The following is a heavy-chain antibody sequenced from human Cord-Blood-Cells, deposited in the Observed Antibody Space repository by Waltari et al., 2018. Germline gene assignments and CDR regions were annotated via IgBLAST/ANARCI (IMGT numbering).Heavy chain of an antibody. CDR2: ISAYNGNT. V-gene: IGHV1-18*04. CDR1: GYTFTSYG. J-gene: IGHJ4*02. D-gene: IGHD3-9*01. Sequence: KASGYTFTSYGISWVRQAPGQGLEWMGWISAYNGNTNYAQKLQGRVTMTTDTSTSTAYMELRSLRSDDTAVYYCARVSSHYDILTGYDPFCLDYWGQGTLVTVSS. CDR3: ARVSSHYDILTGYDPFCLDY.